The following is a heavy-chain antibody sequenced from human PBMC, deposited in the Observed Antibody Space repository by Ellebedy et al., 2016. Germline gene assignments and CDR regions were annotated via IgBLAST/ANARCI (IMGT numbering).Heavy chain of an antibody. D-gene: IGHD6-19*01. J-gene: IGHJ4*02. CDR1: GGSFSGYY. CDR3: ARGEIFTHSSGPHYFDY. CDR2: INHSGST. Sequence: SETLSLTCAVYGGSFSGYYWSWIRQPPGKGLEWIREINHSGSTNYHPSLKSRVTISVDTSKNQFSLKLSSVTAADTAVYYCARGEIFTHSSGPHYFDYWGQGTLVTVSS. V-gene: IGHV4-34*01.